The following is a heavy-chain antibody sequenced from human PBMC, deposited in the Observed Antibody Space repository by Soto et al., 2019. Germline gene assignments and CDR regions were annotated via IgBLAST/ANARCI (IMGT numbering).Heavy chain of an antibody. CDR1: GYTFTSYG. D-gene: IGHD1-26*01. Sequence: ASVKVSCKASGYTFTSYGISWVRQAPGQGLEWMGWISAYNGNTNYAQKLQGRVTMTTDTSTSTAYMELRSLRSDDTAVYYCARGPQEWELLLYYFDYWGQRTLVTVSS. CDR2: ISAYNGNT. CDR3: ARGPQEWELLLYYFDY. J-gene: IGHJ4*02. V-gene: IGHV1-18*01.